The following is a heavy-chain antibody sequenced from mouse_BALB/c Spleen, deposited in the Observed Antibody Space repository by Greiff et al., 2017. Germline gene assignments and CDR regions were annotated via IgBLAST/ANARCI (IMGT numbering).Heavy chain of an antibody. CDR2: INPYNDGT. D-gene: IGHD4-1*01. CDR1: GYTFTSYV. Sequence: EVQLQQSGPELVKPGASVKMSCKASGYTFTSYVMHWVKQKPGQGLEWIGYINPYNDGTKYNEKFKGKATLTSDKSSSTAYMELSSLTSEDSAVYYCARKDDLLGRGTWFAYWGQGTLVTVSA. J-gene: IGHJ3*01. V-gene: IGHV1-14*01. CDR3: ARKDDLLGRGTWFAY.